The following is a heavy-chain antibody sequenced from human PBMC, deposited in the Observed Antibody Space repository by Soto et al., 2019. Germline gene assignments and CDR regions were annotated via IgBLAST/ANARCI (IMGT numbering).Heavy chain of an antibody. CDR2: IYYSGST. Sequence: PSETLSLTCTVSGGSISSSSYYWGWIRQPPGKGLEWIGSIYYSGSTYYNPSLKSRVTISVDTSKNQFSLKLSSVTAADTAVYYCARAEGGGSWNPWGQGTLGTVSS. J-gene: IGHJ5*02. D-gene: IGHD1-26*01. V-gene: IGHV4-39*01. CDR3: ARAEGGGSWNP. CDR1: GGSISSSSYY.